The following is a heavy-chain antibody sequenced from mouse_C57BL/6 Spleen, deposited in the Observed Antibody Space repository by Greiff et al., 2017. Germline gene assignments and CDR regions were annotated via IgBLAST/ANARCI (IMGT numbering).Heavy chain of an antibody. J-gene: IGHJ1*03. CDR1: GYSITSGYY. Sequence: DVKLQESGPGLVKPSQSLSLTCSVTGYSITSGYYWNWIRQFPGNKLEWMGYISYDGSNNYNPSLKNRISITRDTSKNQFFLKLNSVTTEDTATYYCARGRPYSSSSYWYFDVWGTGTTVTVAS. CDR3: ARGRPYSSSSYWYFDV. V-gene: IGHV3-6*01. D-gene: IGHD1-1*01. CDR2: ISYDGSN.